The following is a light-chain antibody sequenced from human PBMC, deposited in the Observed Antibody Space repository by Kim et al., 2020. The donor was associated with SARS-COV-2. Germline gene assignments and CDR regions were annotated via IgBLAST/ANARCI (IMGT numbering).Light chain of an antibody. CDR1: QSVSSN. CDR3: QQDNNWPLT. J-gene: IGKJ4*01. Sequence: EIVMTQSPATLSVSPGERATLSCRASQSVSSNLAWYQQKPRQAPRLLIYGASTRATGIPARFSGSGSGTEFTLTISSLQSEDFAVYYCQQDNNWPLTFGGGTKVEIK. V-gene: IGKV3-15*01. CDR2: GAS.